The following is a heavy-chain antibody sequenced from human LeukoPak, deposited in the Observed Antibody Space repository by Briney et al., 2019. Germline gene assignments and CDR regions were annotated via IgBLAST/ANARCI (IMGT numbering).Heavy chain of an antibody. J-gene: IGHJ6*02. CDR2: TYYRSKWYN. CDR1: GDSVSSNSAA. Sequence: SQTLSLTCAISGDSVSSNSAAWNWIRQSPSRGLEWLGRTYYRSKWYNDYAVSVKSRITINPDTSKNQFSLQLNSVTPEDTAVYYCARATTSLRDYYYGMDVWGQGTTVTVSS. V-gene: IGHV6-1*01. D-gene: IGHD5-24*01. CDR3: ARATTSLRDYYYGMDV.